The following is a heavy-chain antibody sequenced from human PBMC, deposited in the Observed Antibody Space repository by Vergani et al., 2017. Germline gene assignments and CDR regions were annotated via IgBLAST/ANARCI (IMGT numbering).Heavy chain of an antibody. Sequence: EVQLVESGGGLVKPGGSLRLSCAASGFTFSSYSMNWVRQAPGKGLEWVSSISSSSSYIYYADSVKGRFTISRDNAKNSLYLQSNSLRAGDTAVYYCARDLRESVLTTVTTYGMDVWGQGTTVTVSS. CDR3: ARDLRESVLTTVTTYGMDV. V-gene: IGHV3-21*01. D-gene: IGHD4-17*01. CDR2: ISSSSSYI. CDR1: GFTFSSYS. J-gene: IGHJ6*02.